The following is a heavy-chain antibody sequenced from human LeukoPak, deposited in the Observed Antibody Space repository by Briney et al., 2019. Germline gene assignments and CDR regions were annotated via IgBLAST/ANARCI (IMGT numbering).Heavy chain of an antibody. Sequence: RPSETLSLTCAVDGGSFSVYYGRWVRQPPGKWLGWVGEVNHSGSTNYNPSPKSRVTISVATSKNQLSLKLRSVSAADTAVCYCARVGPAKSDDYYYYMAVSRKGTTVTVYS. CDR3: ARVGPAKSDDYYYYMAV. J-gene: IGHJ6*03. CDR1: GGSFSVYY. V-gene: IGHV4-34*01. D-gene: IGHD2-21*02. CDR2: VNHSGST.